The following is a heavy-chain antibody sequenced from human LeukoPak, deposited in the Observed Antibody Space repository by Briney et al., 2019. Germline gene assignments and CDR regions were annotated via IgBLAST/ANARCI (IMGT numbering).Heavy chain of an antibody. D-gene: IGHD6-13*01. CDR3: TRLWDSSSWYTAFDI. Sequence: GGSLRLSCAASGFTFNGSAMHWVRQASGKGLEWVGRIRSKANSYATAYAASVKGRFTISRDDSKNTAYLQMNSLKTEDTAVYYCTRLWDSSSWYTAFDIWGQGTMVTVSS. J-gene: IGHJ3*02. V-gene: IGHV3-73*01. CDR2: IRSKANSYAT. CDR1: GFTFNGSA.